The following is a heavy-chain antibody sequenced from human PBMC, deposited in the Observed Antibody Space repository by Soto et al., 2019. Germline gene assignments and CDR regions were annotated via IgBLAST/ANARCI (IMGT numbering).Heavy chain of an antibody. Sequence: EVQLVESGGGLVQPGGSLRLSCAASGFTFSTYWIHWVRQAPGKGLVWVSRINSDGSSTNYADSVKGRFTISRDNAKNTLFLQMNSLRAEDTAVYYCARDRWGGGRDMDVWRQGTTVTVSS. CDR3: ARDRWGGGRDMDV. CDR1: GFTFSTYW. V-gene: IGHV3-74*01. J-gene: IGHJ6*02. D-gene: IGHD3-10*01. CDR2: INSDGSST.